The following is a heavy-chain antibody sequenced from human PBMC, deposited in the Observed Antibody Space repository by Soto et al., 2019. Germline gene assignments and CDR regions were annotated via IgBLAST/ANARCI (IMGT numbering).Heavy chain of an antibody. CDR2: ISSTTNYI. CDR3: ARESEDLTSKFDY. CDR1: GFTFTRYS. Sequence: GGSLRLSCAASGFTFTRYSMNWVRQAPGKGLEWVSSISSTTNYIYYGDSMKGRFTISRDNAKNSLYLEMNSLRAEDTAVYYCARESEDLTSKFDYWGQGTLVTVSS. J-gene: IGHJ4*02. V-gene: IGHV3-21*06.